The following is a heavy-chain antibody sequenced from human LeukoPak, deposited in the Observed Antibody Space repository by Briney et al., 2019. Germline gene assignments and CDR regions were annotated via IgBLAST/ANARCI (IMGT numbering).Heavy chain of an antibody. CDR3: ARDPASTDSYYYGMDV. D-gene: IGHD3-16*01. CDR2: ITNSSSYT. CDR1: GFTFRTYS. Sequence: GGSLRLSCAASGFTFRTYSMNWVRQAPGKGLEWVSSITNSSSYTYYADSVKGRFTISRDNAKNSLYLQMNSLRAEDTAVYYYARDPASTDSYYYGMDVWGQGTTVAVSS. V-gene: IGHV3-21*01. J-gene: IGHJ6*02.